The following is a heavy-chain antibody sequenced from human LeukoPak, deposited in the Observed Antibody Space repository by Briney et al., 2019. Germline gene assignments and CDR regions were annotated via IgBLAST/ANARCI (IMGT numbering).Heavy chain of an antibody. CDR3: ARVAYYDSGGYYPLDY. V-gene: IGHV4-38-2*02. Sequence: SETLSLTCTVSGYSISNGYYWGWIRQPPGKGLEWIGSIYHSGSTYYNPSLKSRVTISVDTSKNQFSLKLSSVTATDTAVYYCARVAYYDSGGYYPLDYWGQGTLVTVSS. D-gene: IGHD3-22*01. J-gene: IGHJ4*02. CDR1: GYSISNGYY. CDR2: IYHSGST.